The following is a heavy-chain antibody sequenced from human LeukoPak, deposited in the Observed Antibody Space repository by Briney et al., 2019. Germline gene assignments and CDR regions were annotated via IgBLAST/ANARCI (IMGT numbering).Heavy chain of an antibody. CDR3: ARDFWSGYSFGAFDI. Sequence: SETLSLTCTVSGGSISSGGYYWSWIRQHPGTGLEWIGYIYYSGSTYYNPSLKSRVTISVDTSKNQFSLKLSSVTAADTAVYYCARDFWSGYSFGAFDIWGQGTMVTVSS. CDR2: IYYSGST. V-gene: IGHV4-31*03. CDR1: GGSISSGGYY. D-gene: IGHD3-3*01. J-gene: IGHJ3*02.